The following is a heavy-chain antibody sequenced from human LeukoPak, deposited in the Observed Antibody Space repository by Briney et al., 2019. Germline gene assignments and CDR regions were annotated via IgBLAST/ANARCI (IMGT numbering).Heavy chain of an antibody. V-gene: IGHV3-7*01. J-gene: IGHJ5*02. CDR3: ARLNYDFWSGYLAA. CDR1: GFTFSSYW. Sequence: PGGSLRLSCAASGFTFSSYWMSWVRQAPGKGLEWVANIKQDGSEKYYVDSVKGRFTISRDNAKNSLYLQMNSLRAEDTAVYYCARLNYDFWSGYLAAWGQGTLVTVSS. D-gene: IGHD3-3*01. CDR2: IKQDGSEK.